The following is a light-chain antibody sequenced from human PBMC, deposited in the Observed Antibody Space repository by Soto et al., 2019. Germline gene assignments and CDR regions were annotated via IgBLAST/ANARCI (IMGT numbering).Light chain of an antibody. J-gene: IGKJ5*01. CDR3: QQYSALPMT. CDR1: QTVSPNY. CDR2: GAS. Sequence: DILFTQSPGTLSLSPGERATLSCRASQTVSPNYLAWCQQKTGHAPRLLIYGASRRDTDIPDRFSGSWSGTDFTLTISSLEPEDFGVYFCQQYSALPMTFGQGTRLEIK. V-gene: IGKV3-20*01.